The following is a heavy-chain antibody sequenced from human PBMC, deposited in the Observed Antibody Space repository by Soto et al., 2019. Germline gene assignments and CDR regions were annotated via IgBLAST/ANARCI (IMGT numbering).Heavy chain of an antibody. V-gene: IGHV6-1*01. J-gene: IGHJ4*02. Sequence: QVQLQQSGPGLVKPSQTLSLTCAISEASVSSNNAALNWGRPSPSIVLEWLGRTYYRSPWYSDYEVSVRGRMTISADPSKTLFSLHLHSVTPEDTALYYCARERTGGYDFFDYWGQGTLVTVSS. CDR1: EASVSSNNAA. CDR3: ARERTGGYDFFDY. CDR2: TYYRSPWYS. D-gene: IGHD5-12*01.